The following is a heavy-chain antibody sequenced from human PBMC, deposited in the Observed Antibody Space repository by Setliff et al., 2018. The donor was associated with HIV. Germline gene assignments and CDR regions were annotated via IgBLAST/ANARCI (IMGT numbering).Heavy chain of an antibody. CDR3: ARAEFLGPESDFDI. CDR2: IIPIFGMA. D-gene: IGHD3-10*01. CDR1: DYPFSNFG. V-gene: IGHV1-69*04. J-gene: IGHJ3*02. Sequence: ASVKVSCKASDYPFSNFGISWVRQAPGQGLEWMGRIIPIFGMANYARKFQGRVTITADKSTSTAYLELSSLTYDDTAIYYCARAEFLGPESDFDIWGQGTMVTVSS.